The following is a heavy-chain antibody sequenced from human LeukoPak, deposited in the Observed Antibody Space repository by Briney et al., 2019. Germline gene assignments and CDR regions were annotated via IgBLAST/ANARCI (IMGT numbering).Heavy chain of an antibody. CDR3: ARYVRDYAGMDV. CDR2: INPSSGDT. D-gene: IGHD3-10*02. Sequence: ASVKVSCKPSGYTFTGYYMRWVRQVPGQGPEWMGWINPSSGDTNYAQKFQGRVTLTRDTSISTAYMELSRLRSADTAAYYCARYVRDYAGMDVWGQGTTVTVSS. V-gene: IGHV1-2*02. J-gene: IGHJ6*02. CDR1: GYTFTGYY.